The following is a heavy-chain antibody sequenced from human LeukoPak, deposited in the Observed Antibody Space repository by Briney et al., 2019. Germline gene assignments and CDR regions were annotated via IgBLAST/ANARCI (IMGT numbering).Heavy chain of an antibody. Sequence: GGSLRLSCAASGFTFSSYWMHWVRQAPGKGLVWVSRSNSDGSSTTYADSVKGRFAISRDNAKNALYLQMNSLRAEDTAVYYCAKDNTYYYDSSGYYSDVHFDHWGQGTLVTVSS. CDR1: GFTFSSYW. CDR2: SNSDGSST. V-gene: IGHV3-74*01. J-gene: IGHJ4*02. CDR3: AKDNTYYYDSSGYYSDVHFDH. D-gene: IGHD3-22*01.